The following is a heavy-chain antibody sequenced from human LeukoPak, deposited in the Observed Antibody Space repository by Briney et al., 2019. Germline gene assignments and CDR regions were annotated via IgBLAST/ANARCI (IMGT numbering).Heavy chain of an antibody. J-gene: IGHJ4*02. D-gene: IGHD3-16*01. V-gene: IGHV3-23*01. Sequence: GRSLRLSCAASGFTFSSYGMHWVRQVPGKGLEWVSVISGSGGRTYYADSVKGRFTISRDNSKNTLYVQMNSLRAEDTAVYYCAKGDLGYYFDFWGQGTLVTVSS. CDR1: GFTFSSYG. CDR2: ISGSGGRT. CDR3: AKGDLGYYFDF.